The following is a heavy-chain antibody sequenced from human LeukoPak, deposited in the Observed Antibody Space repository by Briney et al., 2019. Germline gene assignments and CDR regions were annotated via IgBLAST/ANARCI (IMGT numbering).Heavy chain of an antibody. V-gene: IGHV4-31*03. Sequence: PSETLSLTCTVSGGSISSGGYYWSWIRQHPGKGLEWIGYIYYSGSTYYNPSLKSRVTISVDTSKNQFSLKLSSVTAADTAVYYCARDVPELDAFDIWGQGTMVTVSS. CDR3: ARDVPELDAFDI. CDR1: GGSISSGGYY. J-gene: IGHJ3*02. CDR2: IYYSGST.